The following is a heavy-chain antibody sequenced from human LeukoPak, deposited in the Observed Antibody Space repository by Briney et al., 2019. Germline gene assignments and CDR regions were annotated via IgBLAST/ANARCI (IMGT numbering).Heavy chain of an antibody. Sequence: TGGSLRLSCAASGFTFSSYGMHWVRQAPGKGLEWVAVIWYDGSNKYYADSVKGRFTISRDNAKNSLYLQMNSLRDEDTALYYCAKDGQRRAVSVVTYMDVWGKGTTVTVSS. CDR1: GFTFSSYG. CDR2: IWYDGSNK. D-gene: IGHD6-19*01. V-gene: IGHV3-33*03. J-gene: IGHJ6*03. CDR3: AKDGQRRAVSVVTYMDV.